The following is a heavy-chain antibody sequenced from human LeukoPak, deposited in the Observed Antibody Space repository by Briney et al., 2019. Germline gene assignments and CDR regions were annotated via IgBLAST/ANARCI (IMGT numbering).Heavy chain of an antibody. J-gene: IGHJ3*02. D-gene: IGHD3-22*01. Sequence: SETLSLTCAVYGGSFSGYYWSWIRQPPGKGLEWIGEINHSGRTNYNPSLKSRVTISVNTSKTQFSLKLSSVTAADTAVYYCARNYYYDSSGYSDAFDIWGQGTMVTVSS. CDR2: INHSGRT. CDR3: ARNYYYDSSGYSDAFDI. V-gene: IGHV4-34*01. CDR1: GGSFSGYY.